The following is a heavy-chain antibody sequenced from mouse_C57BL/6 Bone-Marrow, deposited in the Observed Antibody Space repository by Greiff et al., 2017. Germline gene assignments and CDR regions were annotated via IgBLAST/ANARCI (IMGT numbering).Heavy chain of an antibody. V-gene: IGHV5-17*01. CDR2: ISSGSSTI. Sequence: EVQLVESGGGLVKPGGSLKLSCAASGFTFSDYGMHWVRQAPEKGLEWVAYISSGSSTIYYADTVKGRFTISRDNAKNTLFLQMTSLRSEDTAMYYCAREVFITTVVAGWYFDVWGTGTTVTVSA. J-gene: IGHJ1*03. CDR1: GFTFSDYG. CDR3: AREVFITTVVAGWYFDV. D-gene: IGHD1-1*01.